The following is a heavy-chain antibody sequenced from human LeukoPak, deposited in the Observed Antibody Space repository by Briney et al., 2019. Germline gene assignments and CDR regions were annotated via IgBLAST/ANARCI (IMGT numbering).Heavy chain of an antibody. CDR3: ARQGLVVVAATRYYYYGMDV. J-gene: IGHJ6*02. Sequence: ASVKDSCQASGYTFNRYGISWLRQAPGKGLAWMGWISAYYGNTNYAQKLQGRVTMTTDTSTSTAYMELRSLRSDDTAVYYCARQGLVVVAATRYYYYGMDVWGQGTTVTVSS. CDR1: GYTFNRYG. D-gene: IGHD2-15*01. V-gene: IGHV1-18*01. CDR2: ISAYYGNT.